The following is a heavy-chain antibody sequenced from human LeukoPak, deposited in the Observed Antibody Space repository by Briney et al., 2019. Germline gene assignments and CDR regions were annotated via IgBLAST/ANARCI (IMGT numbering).Heavy chain of an antibody. D-gene: IGHD6-13*01. Sequence: SETLSLTCTVSGGSISNYYWNWIRQPPGKGLEWIGYIYYTGSTNYNPSLKSRVTMSVGTSKNQFSLNLQSVTPEDTAVYYCARNLIPEQLVVNFWGQGTLVTVSS. CDR3: ARNLIPEQLVVNF. CDR1: GGSISNYY. V-gene: IGHV4-59*01. J-gene: IGHJ4*02. CDR2: IYYTGST.